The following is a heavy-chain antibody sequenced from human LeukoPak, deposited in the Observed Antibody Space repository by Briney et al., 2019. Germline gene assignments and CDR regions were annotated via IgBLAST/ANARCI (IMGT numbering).Heavy chain of an antibody. CDR3: AKDVEMATSPWGYAFDI. CDR2: ISYDGSNK. V-gene: IGHV3-30*18. J-gene: IGHJ3*02. Sequence: GGSLRLSCAASGFTFSSYGMHWVRQAPGKGREWVAVISYDGSNKYYADSVKGRFTISRDNSKNTLYLQMNSLSAEDTAVYYRAKDVEMATSPWGYAFDIWGQGTMVTVSS. CDR1: GFTFSSYG. D-gene: IGHD5-24*01.